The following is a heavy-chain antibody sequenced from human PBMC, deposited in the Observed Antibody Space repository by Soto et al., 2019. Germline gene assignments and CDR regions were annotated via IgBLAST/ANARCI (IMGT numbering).Heavy chain of an antibody. V-gene: IGHV4-39*01. Sequence: SETLSLTCTVSGGSISSSSYYWGWIRQPPGKGLEWIGSIYYSGSTYYNPSLKSRVTISVDTSKNQFSLKLSSVTAADTAVYYCARDSYYDILNRPDYYYGMDVWGQGTTVTVSS. CDR3: ARDSYYDILNRPDYYYGMDV. CDR1: GGSISSSSYY. J-gene: IGHJ6*02. CDR2: IYYSGST. D-gene: IGHD3-9*01.